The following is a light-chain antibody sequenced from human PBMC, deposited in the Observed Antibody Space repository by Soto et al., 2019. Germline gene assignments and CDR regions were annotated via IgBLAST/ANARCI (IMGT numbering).Light chain of an antibody. CDR1: HSISRS. CDR3: QQDQSYFLT. J-gene: IGKJ3*01. CDR2: DAS. V-gene: IGKV1-5*01. Sequence: DIQMTQSPSTLSASVGDRVTITCRASHSISRSLAWYQQKSGKAPKLLIYDASSLESGVPSRFSGSGFTTEFTLTISRLQPDYFATYYYQQDQSYFLTFGPGTKVDIK.